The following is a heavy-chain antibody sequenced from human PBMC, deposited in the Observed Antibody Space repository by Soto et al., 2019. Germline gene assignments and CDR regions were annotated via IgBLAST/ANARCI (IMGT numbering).Heavy chain of an antibody. J-gene: IGHJ3*02. CDR1: SYTFTSYG. CDR3: ARDRGYCSGGSCYLYYLPDAFDI. D-gene: IGHD2-15*01. V-gene: IGHV1-18*01. Sequence: VASVKVSCKASSYTFTSYGINWVRQAPGQGLEWMGWISAYNGNTNYAQKLQGRVTMTTDTSTSTAYMELRSLRSDDTAVYYCARDRGYCSGGSCYLYYLPDAFDIWGQGTMVTVSS. CDR2: ISAYNGNT.